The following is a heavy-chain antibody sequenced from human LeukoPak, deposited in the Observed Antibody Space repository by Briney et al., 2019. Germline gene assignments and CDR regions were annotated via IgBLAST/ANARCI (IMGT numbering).Heavy chain of an antibody. Sequence: PSETLSLTCTVSGGPITGSYWSWIRQPPGKGLEWIGYIYYSGTTYYNPSLKSRVSISVDTSKNHVSLNLTSVTAADTAVYYCVRPESAGTKYRFDYWGQGALVTVSS. J-gene: IGHJ4*02. CDR1: GGPITGSY. V-gene: IGHV4-59*01. CDR2: IYYSGTT. D-gene: IGHD1-1*01. CDR3: VRPESAGTKYRFDY.